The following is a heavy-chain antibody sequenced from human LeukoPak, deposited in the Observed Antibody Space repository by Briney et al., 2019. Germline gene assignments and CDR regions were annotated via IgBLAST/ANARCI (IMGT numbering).Heavy chain of an antibody. Sequence: SETLSLTCSVSAASIRTNHWTWIRQPAGKGLEWIGRIYNSGNTNYNPSLKSRVTMPVDTSKSQFSLKLSSVTAADTAIYYCARYINGGLDVWGQGTTVTVSS. CDR2: IYNSGNT. V-gene: IGHV4-4*07. CDR1: AASIRTNH. CDR3: ARYINGGLDV. J-gene: IGHJ6*02. D-gene: IGHD2-8*01.